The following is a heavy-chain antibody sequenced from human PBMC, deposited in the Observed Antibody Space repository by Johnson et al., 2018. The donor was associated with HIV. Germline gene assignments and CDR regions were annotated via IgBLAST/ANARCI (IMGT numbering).Heavy chain of an antibody. J-gene: IGHJ3*02. CDR1: GFIFDDYG. CDR2: ISGSGGST. V-gene: IGHV3-23*04. Sequence: VQLVESGGGVVRPGGSLRLSCAASGFIFDDYGMSWVRQAPGKGLEWVSAISGSGGSTYYADSVKGRFTISRDNSKNTLYLQMNSLRAEDTAVYYCARHGTTVVTRGAFDIWGQGTMVTVSS. CDR3: ARHGTTVVTRGAFDI. D-gene: IGHD4-23*01.